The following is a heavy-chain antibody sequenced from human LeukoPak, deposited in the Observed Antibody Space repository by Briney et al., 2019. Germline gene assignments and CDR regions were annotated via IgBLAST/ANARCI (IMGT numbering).Heavy chain of an antibody. D-gene: IGHD6-19*01. CDR3: TKRGLAGWYAPNWYFDL. V-gene: IGHV3-23*01. J-gene: IGHJ2*01. CDR1: GFTFSSYA. CDR2: ISGSGGST. Sequence: GGSLRLSCAASGFTFSSYAMSWVRQAPGKGLEWVSAISGSGGSTYYADSVKGRFTISRDNSKNTLYLQMNSLRAEDTAVYYCTKRGLAGWYAPNWYFDLWGRGTLVTVSS.